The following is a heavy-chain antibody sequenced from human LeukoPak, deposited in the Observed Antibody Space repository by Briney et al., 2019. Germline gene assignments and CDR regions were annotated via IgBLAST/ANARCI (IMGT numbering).Heavy chain of an antibody. J-gene: IGHJ5*01. CDR1: GFTFSSYA. V-gene: IGHV3-74*01. Sequence: GGSLRLSCAASGFTFSSYAMSWVRQTPGKGLMWVSRIESNGLTLYADSVRDRFTTSRDNAKNTVYLQMNSLRADDTAMYYCARAVTYFYGSVTYDWFESWGQGTLVTVSS. CDR2: IESNGLT. CDR3: ARAVTYFYGSVTYDWFES. D-gene: IGHD3-10*01.